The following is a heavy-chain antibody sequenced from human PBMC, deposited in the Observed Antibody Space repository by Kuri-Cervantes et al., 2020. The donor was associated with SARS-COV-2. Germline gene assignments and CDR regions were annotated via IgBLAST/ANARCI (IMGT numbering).Heavy chain of an antibody. V-gene: IGHV4-34*01. J-gene: IGHJ4*02. CDR1: GGSFSGYY. CDR3: ARGKAEITMIVMIITSGAYYFDY. Sequence: SETLSLTCAVYGGSFSGYYWSWIRQPPGKGLEWIGEINHSGSTNYNPSLKSRVTISVDTSKNQFSLKLSSVTAADTAVYYCARGKAEITMIVMIITSGAYYFDYWGLGSLVTVSS. CDR2: INHSGST. D-gene: IGHD3-22*01.